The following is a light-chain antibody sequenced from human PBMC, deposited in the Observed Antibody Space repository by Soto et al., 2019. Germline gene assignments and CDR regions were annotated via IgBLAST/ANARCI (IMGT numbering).Light chain of an antibody. CDR1: SSDVGYYNY. J-gene: IGLJ2*01. V-gene: IGLV2-11*01. CDR2: DVS. Sequence: QSALTQPRSVSGSPGQSVTISCTGTSSDVGYYNYVSWFQQYPGKAPKLIIYDVSGRPSGVPDRFSGSKSGNTASLTISGLQAEDEADYFCSSYTISSTVVFGGGTKLTVL. CDR3: SSYTISSTVV.